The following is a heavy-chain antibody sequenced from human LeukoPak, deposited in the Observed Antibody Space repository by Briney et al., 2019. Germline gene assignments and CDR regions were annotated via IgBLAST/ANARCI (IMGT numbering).Heavy chain of an antibody. CDR3: ASAAWDGYNFEGGFDY. V-gene: IGHV3-11*04. CDR1: GFTFSDYY. D-gene: IGHD5-24*01. Sequence: GGSLRLSCAASGFTFSDYYMSWIRQAPGKGLEWVSYISSSGSTIYYADSVKGRFTISRDNAKNSLYLQMNSLRAEDTAVYYCASAAWDGYNFEGGFDYWGQGTLVTVSS. CDR2: ISSSGSTI. J-gene: IGHJ4*02.